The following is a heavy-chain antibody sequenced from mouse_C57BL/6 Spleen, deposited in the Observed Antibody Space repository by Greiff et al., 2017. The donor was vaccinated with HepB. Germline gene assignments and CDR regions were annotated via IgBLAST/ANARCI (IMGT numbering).Heavy chain of an antibody. CDR1: GFNIKNTY. Sequence: EVQLQQSVAELVRPGASVKLSCTASGFNIKNTYMHWVKQRPEQGLEWIGRIDPANGNTKYAPKFQGKATITADTSSNTAYLQLSSLTSEDTAIYYCARSVITTVVADYYAMDYWGQGTSVTVSS. D-gene: IGHD1-1*01. J-gene: IGHJ4*01. CDR3: ARSVITTVVADYYAMDY. CDR2: IDPANGNT. V-gene: IGHV14-3*01.